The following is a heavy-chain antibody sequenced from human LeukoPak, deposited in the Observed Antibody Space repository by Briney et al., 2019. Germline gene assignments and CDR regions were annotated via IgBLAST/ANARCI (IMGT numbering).Heavy chain of an antibody. J-gene: IGHJ6*04. CDR3: ARGRIAMVRGVLYYYYYGMDV. D-gene: IGHD3-10*01. V-gene: IGHV4-61*01. CDR1: GGSVSSGTYY. CDR2: IYYSGGT. Sequence: PSETLSLTCTVSGGSVSSGTYYWSWLRQPPGKGLEWFGYIYYSGGTNSNPSLKSRVIISVDTSKNLLSLKLSSVTAADTAVYYCARGRIAMVRGVLYYYYYGMDVWGKGTTVTVSS.